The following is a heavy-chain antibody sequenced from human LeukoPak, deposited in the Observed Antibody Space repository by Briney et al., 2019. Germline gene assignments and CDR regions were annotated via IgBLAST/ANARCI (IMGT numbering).Heavy chain of an antibody. Sequence: GGSLRLSCAASGFTFSSYSMNWVRQAPGKGLKWVSSISSSSSYIYYADSVKGRFTISRDNAKNSLYLQMNSLRAEDTAVYYCASCSGGSCYLDYWGQGTLVTVSS. V-gene: IGHV3-21*01. J-gene: IGHJ4*02. CDR3: ASCSGGSCYLDY. D-gene: IGHD2-15*01. CDR1: GFTFSSYS. CDR2: ISSSSSYI.